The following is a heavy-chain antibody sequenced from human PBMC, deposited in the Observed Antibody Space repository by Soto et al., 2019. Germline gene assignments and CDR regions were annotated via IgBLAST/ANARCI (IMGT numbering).Heavy chain of an antibody. J-gene: IGHJ6*02. V-gene: IGHV3-53*01. Sequence: GGSLRLSCTASGFTVSSNYMSWVRQAPGKGLEWVSVIYSGGSTYYADPVKGRFPISRDNSKNTLYLQMNSLRAEDTAVYYCARVKGIDCSGGSCYRSNYYYGMDVWGQGTTVTVSS. CDR3: ARVKGIDCSGGSCYRSNYYYGMDV. CDR1: GFTVSSNY. D-gene: IGHD2-15*01. CDR2: IYSGGST.